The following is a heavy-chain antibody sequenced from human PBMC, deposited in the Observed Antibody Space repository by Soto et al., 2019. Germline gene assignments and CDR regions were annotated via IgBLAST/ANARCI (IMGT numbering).Heavy chain of an antibody. V-gene: IGHV5-10-1*01. CDR3: PRPDSSGYYYAFDI. J-gene: IGHJ3*02. Sequence: PGESLKISCKGSGYNFTSYWISWVRQMPGKGLEWMGRIDPSDSYTNYSPSFQGHVTISADKSISTAYLQWSSLKASATAMYYCPRPDSSGYYYAFDIWGQGTMVTVSS. CDR1: GYNFTSYW. D-gene: IGHD3-22*01. CDR2: IDPSDSYT.